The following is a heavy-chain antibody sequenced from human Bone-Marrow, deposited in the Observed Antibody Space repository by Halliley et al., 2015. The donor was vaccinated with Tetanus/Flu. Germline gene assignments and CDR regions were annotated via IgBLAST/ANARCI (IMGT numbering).Heavy chain of an antibody. Sequence: SLRLSCAASGFTFRSHAMHWVRQAPGKGLEWVAAIWYDGSNKNYADSVKGRFTISRDNSKNILHLQMDSLRVEDTALYYCARDTHWILDYWGRGSLVTVS. CDR1: GFTFRSHA. CDR2: IWYDGSNK. D-gene: IGHD1-1*01. J-gene: IGHJ4*02. CDR3: ARDTHWILDY. V-gene: IGHV3-33*01.